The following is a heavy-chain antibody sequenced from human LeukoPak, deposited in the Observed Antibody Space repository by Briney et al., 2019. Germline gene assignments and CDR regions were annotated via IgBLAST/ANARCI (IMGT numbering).Heavy chain of an antibody. D-gene: IGHD3-22*01. J-gene: IGHJ4*02. CDR2: IYSGGST. Sequence: GGSLRLSCAASRFTVSSNYMSWVRQAPGKGLEWASVIYSGGSTYYADSVKGRFTISRDNSKNTLYLQMNSLRADDTAVYYCARDPDYNDSAWGQGTLVTVSS. CDR1: RFTVSSNY. CDR3: ARDPDYNDSA. V-gene: IGHV3-53*01.